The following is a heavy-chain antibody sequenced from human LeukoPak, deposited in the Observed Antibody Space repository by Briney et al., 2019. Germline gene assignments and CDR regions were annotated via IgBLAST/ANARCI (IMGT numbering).Heavy chain of an antibody. CDR2: ISSSGSTR. Sequence: GGSLRLSCAASEFTFSSYEINWVRQAPGKGLEWVSYISSSGSTRYYADSVKGRFTISRDNAKNSLYLQMNSLRAEDTAVYYCARVFGIAAAGIFDPWGQGTLVTVSS. CDR1: EFTFSSYE. J-gene: IGHJ5*02. CDR3: ARVFGIAAAGIFDP. V-gene: IGHV3-48*03. D-gene: IGHD6-13*01.